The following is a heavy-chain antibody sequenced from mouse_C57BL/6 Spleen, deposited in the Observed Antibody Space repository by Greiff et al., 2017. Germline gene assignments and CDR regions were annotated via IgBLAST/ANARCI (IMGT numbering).Heavy chain of an antibody. CDR2: IHPNSGST. CDR1: GYTFTSYW. J-gene: IGHJ3*01. CDR3: ARGLGSSYEAWFAY. V-gene: IGHV1-64*01. D-gene: IGHD1-1*01. Sequence: QVQLQQPGAELVKPGASVKLSCKASGYTFTSYWMHWVKQRPGQGLEWIGMIHPNSGSTNYNEKFKSKATLTVDKSSSTAYMQLSSLTSEDSAVYYCARGLGSSYEAWFAYWGQGTLVTVSA.